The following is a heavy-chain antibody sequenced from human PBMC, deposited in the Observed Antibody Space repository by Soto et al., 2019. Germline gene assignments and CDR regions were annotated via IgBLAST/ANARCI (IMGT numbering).Heavy chain of an antibody. CDR2: IGGGGDTT. CDR1: GFTFSNYA. J-gene: IGHJ4*02. CDR3: ARQMGSSGYTATDY. D-gene: IGHD3-22*01. V-gene: IGHV3-23*01. Sequence: LRLSCAASGFTFSNYAMTWVRRAPGRGLDWLSTIGGGGDTTYYADSVKGRFTVSRDTSKSTLFLQMSSLRAEDTALYYCARQMGSSGYTATDYWGQGTLVTVSS.